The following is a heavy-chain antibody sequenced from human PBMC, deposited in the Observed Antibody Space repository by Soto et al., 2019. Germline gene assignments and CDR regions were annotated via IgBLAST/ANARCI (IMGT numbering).Heavy chain of an antibody. Sequence: GGSLKMFGNGSDYSFTSYWIAGMGRVRGKGLEWMGIIYPSDSNTRYSPSFQGQVTISADKSISTAYLQWSSLKAPDTAMYYCARDLDYGGNSEAFDIWGQGTMVTVSS. J-gene: IGHJ3*02. V-gene: IGHV5-51*03. CDR1: DYSFTSYW. CDR2: IYPSDSNT. CDR3: ARDLDYGGNSEAFDI. D-gene: IGHD4-17*01.